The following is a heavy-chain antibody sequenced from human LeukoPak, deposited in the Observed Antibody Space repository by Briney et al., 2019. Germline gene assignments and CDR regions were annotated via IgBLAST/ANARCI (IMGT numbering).Heavy chain of an antibody. V-gene: IGHV4-30-4*08. J-gene: IGHJ6*02. Sequence: SETLSLTCTVSGGSINGGRYRWSWIRQHPGKGLEWIGYIDYGATTSYNPSLKSRVTISVDTSKNQFSLKLSSVTAADTAVYYCARAADSGSYYGYYYYGMDVWGQGTTVTVSS. CDR1: GGSINGGRYR. CDR2: IDYGATT. CDR3: ARAADSGSYYGYYYYGMDV. D-gene: IGHD1-26*01.